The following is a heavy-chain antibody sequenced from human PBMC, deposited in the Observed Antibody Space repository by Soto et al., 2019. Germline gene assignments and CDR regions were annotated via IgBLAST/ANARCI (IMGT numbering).Heavy chain of an antibody. D-gene: IGHD1-26*01. Sequence: SETLSLTCAVYGGSFSGYYWSWIRQPPGKGLEWIGEINHSGSTNYNPSLKSRVTISVDTSKNQFSLKLSSVTAADTAVYYCARAWGGGRYYVVGYWGQGTLVTVSS. CDR2: INHSGST. J-gene: IGHJ4*02. CDR1: GGSFSGYY. CDR3: ARAWGGGRYYVVGY. V-gene: IGHV4-34*01.